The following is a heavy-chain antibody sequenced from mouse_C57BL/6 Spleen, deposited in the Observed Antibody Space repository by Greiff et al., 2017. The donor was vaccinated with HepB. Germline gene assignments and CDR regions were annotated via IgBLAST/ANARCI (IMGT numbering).Heavy chain of an antibody. CDR2: IDPSDSYT. Sequence: QVQLQQPGAELVRPGTSVKLSCKASGYTFTSYWMHWVKQRPGQGLEWIGVIDPSDSYTNYNQKFKGKATLTVDTSSSTAYMQLSSLTSEDSAVYYCARMHYGSSYYYAMDYWGQGTSVTVSS. CDR1: GYTFTSYW. CDR3: ARMHYGSSYYYAMDY. J-gene: IGHJ4*01. D-gene: IGHD1-1*01. V-gene: IGHV1-59*01.